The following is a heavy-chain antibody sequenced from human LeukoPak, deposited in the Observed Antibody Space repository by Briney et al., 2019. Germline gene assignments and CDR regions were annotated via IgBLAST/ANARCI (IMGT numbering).Heavy chain of an antibody. CDR1: GFTFDDFA. Sequence: GGSLRLSCAPSGFTFDDFAIHWVRQVPGKGLEWDSGISWDSVNIGYADSVKGRLTISRDHAKNSLYMQMNRLSLEDTAVYYCARGPGNTDLRTPFEYWGQGTLVTVSS. J-gene: IGHJ4*02. V-gene: IGHV3-9*01. CDR3: ARGPGNTDLRTPFEY. CDR2: ISWDSVNI.